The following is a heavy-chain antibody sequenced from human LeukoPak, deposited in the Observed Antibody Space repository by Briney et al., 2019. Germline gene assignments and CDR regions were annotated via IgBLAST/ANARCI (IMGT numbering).Heavy chain of an antibody. J-gene: IGHJ6*02. V-gene: IGHV3-30-3*02. Sequence: GRSLRLSCAASGFTFSIYAIHWVRQAPGKGLEWVAFTSYDGSKKYYADSVKGRFTISRDNSKNTLYLQMNSLRTEDTAVYFCANDAAQQQLSNLFYGMDVWGQGATVTVSS. CDR3: ANDAAQQQLSNLFYGMDV. D-gene: IGHD6-13*01. CDR1: GFTFSIYA. CDR2: TSYDGSKK.